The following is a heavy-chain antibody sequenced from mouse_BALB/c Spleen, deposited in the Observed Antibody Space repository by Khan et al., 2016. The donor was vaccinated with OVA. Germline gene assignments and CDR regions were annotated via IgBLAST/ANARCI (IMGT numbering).Heavy chain of an antibody. CDR1: GYTFTSYW. V-gene: IGHV1-7*01. J-gene: IGHJ2*01. CDR2: INPTSGYT. CDR3: ARDRIDY. Sequence: QIQLVQSGAELAKPGASVKMSCKASGYTFTSYWMHWIQQRPGQGLEWIGYINPTSGYTDYNQKFKDKATLTADKSSSTAYMQLSSLTSDDSAVYYCARDRIDYWGQGTTLTVSS.